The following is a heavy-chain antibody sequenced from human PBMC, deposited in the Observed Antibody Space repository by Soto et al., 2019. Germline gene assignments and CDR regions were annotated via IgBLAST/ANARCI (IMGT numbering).Heavy chain of an antibody. V-gene: IGHV1-69*01. D-gene: IGHD2-2*01. Sequence: QVQLVQSGAEVKKPGSSVKVSCKASGGTFSSYAISWVRQAPGQGLEWMGGIIPISGTANYAQKFQGRVRITADEPTRQAYMERGSLRSEDTTVYYCARPQGSSTSLEIYYYYYYGMDVWGQGTTVTVPS. CDR1: GGTFSSYA. CDR2: IIPISGTA. CDR3: ARPQGSSTSLEIYYYYYYGMDV. J-gene: IGHJ6*02.